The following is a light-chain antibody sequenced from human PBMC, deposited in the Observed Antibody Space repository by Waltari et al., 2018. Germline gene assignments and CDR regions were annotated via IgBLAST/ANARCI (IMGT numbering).Light chain of an antibody. J-gene: IGKJ1*01. CDR1: QSVSSIY. V-gene: IGKV3-20*01. CDR2: GAS. CDR3: QQYGSSPWT. Sequence: EIVLTPSPGTLSLYPGQIAILPCRASQSVSSIYLAWYQQKPGQAPRVLIHGASNRATGIPDRFSGSGSGTDFTLTISRLEPEDFAVYYCQQYGSSPWTFGQGTKVEIK.